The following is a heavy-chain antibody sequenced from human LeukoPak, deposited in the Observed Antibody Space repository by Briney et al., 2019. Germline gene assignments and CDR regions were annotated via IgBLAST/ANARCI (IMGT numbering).Heavy chain of an antibody. D-gene: IGHD1-26*01. CDR1: GFTFSNAW. CDR3: TTDAPQVGATRFDY. Sequence: GGSLRLSCAASGFTFSNAWMSWVRQAPGKGLEWVGRIKSKTDGGTTDYAAPVKGRFTISRDDSKNTLYLQMNSLKTEDTAVYYCTTDAPQVGATRFDYWGQGTLVTVSS. CDR2: IKSKTDGGTT. V-gene: IGHV3-15*01. J-gene: IGHJ4*02.